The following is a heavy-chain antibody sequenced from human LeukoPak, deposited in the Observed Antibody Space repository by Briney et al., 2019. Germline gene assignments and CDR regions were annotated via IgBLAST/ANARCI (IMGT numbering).Heavy chain of an antibody. D-gene: IGHD3-10*01. Sequence: GGSLRLSCTGSGFTFSNYVMSWVRQAPGKGLEWVSGISGSGDSTHYADSVKGRFTISRDNSKDTLWLQMNSLRAEDTAVYYCAKGSYYGSGSYGYYFDYWGQGTLVTVSS. CDR3: AKGSYYGSGSYGYYFDY. CDR2: ISGSGDST. CDR1: GFTFSNYV. J-gene: IGHJ4*02. V-gene: IGHV3-23*01.